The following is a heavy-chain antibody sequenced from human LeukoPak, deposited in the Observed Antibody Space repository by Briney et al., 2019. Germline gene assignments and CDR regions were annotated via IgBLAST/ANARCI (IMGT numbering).Heavy chain of an antibody. D-gene: IGHD1-26*01. CDR3: ARVASGSYYYPFDY. V-gene: IGHV3-53*01. Sequence: GGSLRLSCAASGLTFSSNYMSWVRQAPGKGLEWVSVIYSGGSTYYADSVKGRFTIYRDNPKNTLYLQMNSLRAEDTAVYYCARVASGSYYYPFDYWGQGTLVTVSS. CDR2: IYSGGST. J-gene: IGHJ4*02. CDR1: GLTFSSNY.